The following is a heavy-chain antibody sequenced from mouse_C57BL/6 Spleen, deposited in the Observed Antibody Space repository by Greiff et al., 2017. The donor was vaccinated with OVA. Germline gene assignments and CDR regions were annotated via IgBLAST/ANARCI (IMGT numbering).Heavy chain of an antibody. CDR3: ARATPGSSSWFAY. CDR1: GYTFTDYY. CDR2: INPNNGGT. D-gene: IGHD1-1*01. J-gene: IGHJ3*01. V-gene: IGHV1-26*01. Sequence: VQLQQSGPELVKPGASVKISCKASGYTFTDYYMNWVKQSHGKSLEWIGDINPNNGGTSYNQKFKGKATLTVDKSSSTAYMELRSLTSEDSAVYYCARATPGSSSWFAYWGQGTLVTVSA.